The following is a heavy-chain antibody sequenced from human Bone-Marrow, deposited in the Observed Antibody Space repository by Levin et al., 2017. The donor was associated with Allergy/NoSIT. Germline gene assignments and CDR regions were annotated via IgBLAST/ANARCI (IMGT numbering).Heavy chain of an antibody. CDR1: GFTFNNYA. D-gene: IGHD5-18*01. Sequence: VASVKVSCAASGFTFNNYAMGWVRQAPGKGLEWVSVITDSFVTYYGDSVKGRFTVSRDNSKNTLYLQMNSLRAEDTAVYYCVRGYSYGSPYSSGSYHFDFWGQGTLVTVSS. CDR2: ITDSFVT. CDR3: VRGYSYGSPYSSGSYHFDF. J-gene: IGHJ4*02. V-gene: IGHV3-23*01.